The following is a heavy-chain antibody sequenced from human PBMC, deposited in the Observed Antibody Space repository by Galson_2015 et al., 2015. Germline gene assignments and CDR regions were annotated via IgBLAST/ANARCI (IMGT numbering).Heavy chain of an antibody. Sequence: SLRLSCAASGFTVSSNYMSWVRQAPGKGLEWVSVIYSGGSTYYADSVKGRFTISRDNSKNTLYLQMNSLRAEDTAVYYCARDRIAVAGTDYYYGMDVWGQGTTVTVPS. D-gene: IGHD6-19*01. CDR2: IYSGGST. CDR1: GFTVSSNY. J-gene: IGHJ6*02. V-gene: IGHV3-53*01. CDR3: ARDRIAVAGTDYYYGMDV.